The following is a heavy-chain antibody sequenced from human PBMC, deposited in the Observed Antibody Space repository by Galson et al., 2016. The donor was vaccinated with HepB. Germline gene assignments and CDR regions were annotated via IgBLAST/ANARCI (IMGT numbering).Heavy chain of an antibody. CDR1: GGSISGADHY. CDR3: ASPSNWEQNFDY. Sequence: TLSLTCTVSGGSISGADHYWSWIRQSPGNGLEWIGFIFYLGASYYNPSLKSRVTISVDTSKNQFSLKLSSVTAADTAVYYCASPSNWEQNFDYWGQGTLVTVSS. D-gene: IGHD7-27*01. J-gene: IGHJ4*02. V-gene: IGHV4-30-4*01. CDR2: IFYLGAS.